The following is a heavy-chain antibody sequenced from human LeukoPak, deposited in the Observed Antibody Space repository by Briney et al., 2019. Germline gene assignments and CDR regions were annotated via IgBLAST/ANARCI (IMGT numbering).Heavy chain of an antibody. CDR1: GYSFTNYW. CDR3: ARRSGNYVDY. J-gene: IGHJ4*02. D-gene: IGHD1-26*01. Sequence: GESLKISCKASGYSFTNYWIGWVRPMPGKGLEYMGIIYPGDSDTKYSPSFQGQVTISADTSISTAYLQWSSLKASDTAMYYCARRSGNYVDYWGQGTLVTVSS. V-gene: IGHV5-51*01. CDR2: IYPGDSDT.